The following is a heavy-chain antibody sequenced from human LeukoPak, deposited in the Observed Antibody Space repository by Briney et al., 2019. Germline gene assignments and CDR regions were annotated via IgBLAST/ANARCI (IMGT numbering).Heavy chain of an antibody. Sequence: GGSLRLSCAASGFTFSTYSMNWVRQAPGKGLEWVSYISSSGRTTYYADSVKGRFTISRDNAKNSLFLQMNSLRVEDTAVYYCARDDSLLQFGCWGQGTLVTVSS. CDR1: GFTFSTYS. V-gene: IGHV3-48*04. D-gene: IGHD5-24*01. CDR2: ISSSGRTT. J-gene: IGHJ4*02. CDR3: ARDDSLLQFGC.